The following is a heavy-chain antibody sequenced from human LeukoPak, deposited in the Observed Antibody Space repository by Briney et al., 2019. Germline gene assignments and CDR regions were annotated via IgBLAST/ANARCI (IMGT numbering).Heavy chain of an antibody. CDR2: ISGSGGST. Sequence: GGSLRLSCAASGFTFSSYGMSWVRQAPGKGLEWVSAISGSGGSTYYADSVKGRFTISRDNSKNTLYLQMNSLRAEDTAVYYCAKPRYYYGSGSYDYWGQGTLVTVSS. CDR1: GFTFSSYG. V-gene: IGHV3-23*01. D-gene: IGHD3-10*01. J-gene: IGHJ4*02. CDR3: AKPRYYYGSGSYDY.